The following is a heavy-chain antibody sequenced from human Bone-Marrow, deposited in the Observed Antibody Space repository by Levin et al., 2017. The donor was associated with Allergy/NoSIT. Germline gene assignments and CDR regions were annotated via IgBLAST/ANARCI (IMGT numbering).Heavy chain of an antibody. CDR1: GFIFSNYE. J-gene: IGHJ3*02. D-gene: IGHD2-15*01. CDR3: AKETRGGFDI. V-gene: IGHV3-48*03. CDR2: ISSSGSNT. Sequence: GGSLRLSCAASGFIFSNYEMNWVRQAPGKGLEWVSCISSSGSNTYYIDSVKGRFTISRDNAENSLSLQMNSLRAEDAAVYYCAKETRGGFDIWGQGTMVTVS.